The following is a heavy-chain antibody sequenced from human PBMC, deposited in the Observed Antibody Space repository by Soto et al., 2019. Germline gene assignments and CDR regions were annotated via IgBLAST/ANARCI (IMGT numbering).Heavy chain of an antibody. CDR2: IYYSGST. D-gene: IGHD6-6*01. V-gene: IGHV4-31*03. CDR3: ARGSWQLGNFDY. J-gene: IGHJ4*02. Sequence: SETLSLTCTVSGGSLSSGDYYWSWIRQHPGKGLEWIGYIYYSGSTYYNPSLKSRVTISVDTSKNQFSLKLSSVTAADTAVYYCARGSWQLGNFDYWGQGTLVTVSS. CDR1: GGSLSSGDYY.